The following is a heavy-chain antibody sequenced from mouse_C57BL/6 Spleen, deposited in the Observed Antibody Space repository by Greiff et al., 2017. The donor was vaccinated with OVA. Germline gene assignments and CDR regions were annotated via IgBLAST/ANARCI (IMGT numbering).Heavy chain of an antibody. CDR3: TRPEGYCGY. Sequence: VKLVESGAELVRPGASVTLSCKASGYTFTDYEMHWVKQTPVHGLEWIGAIDPETGGTAYNQKFKGKAILTADKSSSTAYMELRSLTSEDSAVYYCTRPEGYCGYWGQGTTLTVSS. CDR1: GYTFTDYE. CDR2: IDPETGGT. V-gene: IGHV1-15*01. J-gene: IGHJ2*01.